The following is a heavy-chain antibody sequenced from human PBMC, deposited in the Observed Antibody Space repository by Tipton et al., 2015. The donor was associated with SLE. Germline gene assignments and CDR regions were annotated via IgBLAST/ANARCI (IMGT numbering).Heavy chain of an antibody. J-gene: IGHJ4*02. CDR3: ARGLLEPGDY. Sequence: TLSLTCIVSGGSIGSGSYYWSWIRQHPGKGLEWIGYIYYSGSTYYNPSLKSRVTISVDTSKNQFSLKLSSVTAADTAVYYCARGLLEPGDYWGQGTLVTVSS. CDR1: GGSIGSGSYY. CDR2: IYYSGST. V-gene: IGHV4-31*03. D-gene: IGHD1-1*01.